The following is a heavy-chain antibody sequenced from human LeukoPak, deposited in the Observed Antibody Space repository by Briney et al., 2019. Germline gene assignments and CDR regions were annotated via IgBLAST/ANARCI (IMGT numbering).Heavy chain of an antibody. CDR1: GGSISSFY. CDR2: IDHSGNT. J-gene: IGHJ6*03. CDR3: ARGVYYYDNSGPGGYYYYMDV. D-gene: IGHD3-22*01. Sequence: PSETLSLTCTISGGSISSFYWIWVRQSPGKGLEWLGYIDHSGNTHYNLSLRSRVTISLATSKNQFSLKLRSVTAADTAIYYCARGVYYYDNSGPGGYYYYMDVWGEGTTVTVSS. V-gene: IGHV4-59*01.